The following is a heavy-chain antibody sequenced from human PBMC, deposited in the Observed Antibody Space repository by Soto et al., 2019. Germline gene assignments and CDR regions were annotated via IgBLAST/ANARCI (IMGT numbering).Heavy chain of an antibody. V-gene: IGHV3-23*01. CDR2: LTGSSSNI. J-gene: IGHJ4*02. D-gene: IGHD3-10*01. Sequence: GPLRLSCAASGFSFRNYAMSWVRQAPGKGLEWISTLTGSSSNIYYADSVKGRFAISRDNSRNTLYLQMNSLTAEDTAVYYCANGRATYGLLTHDYWGQGTLGHRLL. CDR1: GFSFRNYA. CDR3: ANGRATYGLLTHDY.